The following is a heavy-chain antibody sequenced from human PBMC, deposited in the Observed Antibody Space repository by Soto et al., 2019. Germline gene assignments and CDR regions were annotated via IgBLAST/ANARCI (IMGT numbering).Heavy chain of an antibody. CDR1: GFTFSTYS. CDR3: AREYTAWPLAYGLDV. CDR2: ISSRSDI. V-gene: IGHV3-21*01. D-gene: IGHD2-2*02. Sequence: GGSLRLSCVGSGFTFSTYSINFFRHSPGKGLEWVSSISSRSDIYYADSVKGRFTISRDNAKNSVSLQMNSLRAEDTAVYYCAREYTAWPLAYGLDVWGQGTTVTV. J-gene: IGHJ6*02.